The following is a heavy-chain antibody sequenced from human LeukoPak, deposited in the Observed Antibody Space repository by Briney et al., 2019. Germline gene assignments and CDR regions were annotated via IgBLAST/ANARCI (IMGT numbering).Heavy chain of an antibody. CDR1: GGSISSYY. CDR3: ARVRSQGIAAAGPFDY. Sequence: PSETLSLTCTVSGGSISSYYWSWIRQPPGKGLEWIGYIYYSGSTNYNPSLKSRVTISVDTSKNQFSLKLSSVTAADTAVYYCARVRSQGIAAAGPFDYWGQGTLVTVSS. CDR2: IYYSGST. D-gene: IGHD6-13*01. V-gene: IGHV4-59*01. J-gene: IGHJ4*02.